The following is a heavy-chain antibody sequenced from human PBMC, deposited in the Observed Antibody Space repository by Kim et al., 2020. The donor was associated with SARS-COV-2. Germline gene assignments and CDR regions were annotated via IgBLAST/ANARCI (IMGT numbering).Heavy chain of an antibody. CDR1: GFTFSSYA. J-gene: IGHJ1*01. CDR3: AKDRKLRYFDWLSGYFQH. V-gene: IGHV3-23*01. Sequence: VGSLRLSCAASGFTFSSYAMSWVRQAPGKGLEWVSAISGSGGSTYYADSVKGRFTISRDNSKNTLYLQMNSLRAEDTAVYYCAKDRKLRYFDWLSGYFQHWGQGTLVTVSS. CDR2: ISGSGGST. D-gene: IGHD3-9*01.